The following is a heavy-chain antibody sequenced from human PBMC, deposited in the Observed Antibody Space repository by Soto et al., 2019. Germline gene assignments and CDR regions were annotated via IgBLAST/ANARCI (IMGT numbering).Heavy chain of an antibody. CDR3: ATDVVRSTGGDS. D-gene: IGHD7-27*01. CDR2: IIPIFSKT. CDR1: GGTFTTSS. V-gene: IGHV1-69*01. J-gene: IGHJ4*02. Sequence: QVQLVQSGAEVKELGSSVKVSCKTSGGTFTTSSFVWVRQGPGQGLEWMGGIIPIFSKTNFAPKFQGRVTFTADESTRTFYMDLISLRSEDTAIYYCATDVVRSTGGDSWGQGTLVTVSS.